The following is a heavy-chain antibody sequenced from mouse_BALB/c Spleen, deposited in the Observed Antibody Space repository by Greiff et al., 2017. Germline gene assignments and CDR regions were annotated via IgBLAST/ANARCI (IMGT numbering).Heavy chain of an antibody. Sequence: QVQLQQSGPELVKPGASVKISCKASGYTFTDYYINWVKQKPGQGLEWIGWIYPGSGNTKYNEKFKGKATLTVDTSSSTAYMQLSSLTSEDTAVYFCAKEKGYYYGSSCFDYWGQGTTLTGSS. J-gene: IGHJ2*01. V-gene: IGHV1-84*02. CDR2: IYPGSGNT. D-gene: IGHD1-1*01. CDR3: AKEKGYYYGSSCFDY. CDR1: GYTFTDYY.